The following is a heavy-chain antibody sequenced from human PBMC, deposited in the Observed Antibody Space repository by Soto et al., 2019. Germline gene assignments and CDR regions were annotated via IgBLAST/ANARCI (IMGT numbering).Heavy chain of an antibody. D-gene: IGHD5-12*01. CDR3: ARIVATIPNYYYGMDV. Sequence: QVQLQQWGAGLLKPSETLSLTCAVYGGSFSGYYWSWIRQPPGKGLEWIGEINHSGSTNYNPSLRNRVTISVDTSKNQFSLKRSSVTAADTAVYYCARIVATIPNYYYGMDVWGQGTTVTVSS. V-gene: IGHV4-34*01. J-gene: IGHJ6*02. CDR2: INHSGST. CDR1: GGSFSGYY.